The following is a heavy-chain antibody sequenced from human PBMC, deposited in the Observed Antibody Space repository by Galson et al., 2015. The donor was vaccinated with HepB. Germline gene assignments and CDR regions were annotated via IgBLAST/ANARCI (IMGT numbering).Heavy chain of an antibody. D-gene: IGHD6-13*01. V-gene: IGHV4-4*02. Sequence: ETLSLTCAVSGGSISSSNWWSWVRQPPGKGLEWIGEIYHSGSTNYNPSLKSRVTISVDKSKNQFSLKLSSVTAADTAVYYCASCASWYDPYYYYYYMDVWGKGTTVTVSS. CDR1: GGSISSSNW. CDR2: IYHSGST. CDR3: ASCASWYDPYYYYYYMDV. J-gene: IGHJ6*03.